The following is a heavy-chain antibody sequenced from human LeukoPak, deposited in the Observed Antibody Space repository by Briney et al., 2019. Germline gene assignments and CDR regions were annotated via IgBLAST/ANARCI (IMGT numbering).Heavy chain of an antibody. Sequence: ASVKVSCKASGYTFTGYYMHWVRQAPGQGLEWMGWINPNSGGTNYAQKFQGRVTMTRDTSISTAYMELSRLRSDDTAVYYCARRAYGDYVSVYYYYMDVWGKGTTVTVSS. CDR1: GYTFTGYY. J-gene: IGHJ6*03. CDR3: ARRAYGDYVSVYYYYMDV. V-gene: IGHV1-2*02. CDR2: INPNSGGT. D-gene: IGHD4-17*01.